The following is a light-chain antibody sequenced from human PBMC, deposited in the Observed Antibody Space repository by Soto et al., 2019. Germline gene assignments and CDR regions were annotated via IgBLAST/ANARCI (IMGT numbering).Light chain of an antibody. CDR1: QTISSW. CDR2: KAS. V-gene: IGKV1-5*03. J-gene: IGKJ1*01. CDR3: QHYNSYSEA. Sequence: IHMTDAPSTLSASVSYRVTITFRASQTISSWLAWYQQKPGKAPKLLIYKASTLKSGVPSRFSGSGSGTEFTLTISSLQPDDFATHYCQHYNSYSEAFGQGTKVDIK.